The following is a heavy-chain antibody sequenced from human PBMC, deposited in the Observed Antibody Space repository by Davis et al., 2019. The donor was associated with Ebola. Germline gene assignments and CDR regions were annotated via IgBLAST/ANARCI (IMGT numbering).Heavy chain of an antibody. D-gene: IGHD3-10*01. Sequence: GESLKISCAASGFTFSSYWMSWVRQAPGKGLEWVANIKQDGSEKYYVDSVKGRFTISRDNAKNSLYLQMNSLRAEDTAVYYCARDLMVQGVYYYGMDVWGQGTTVTVSS. CDR1: GFTFSSYW. CDR2: IKQDGSEK. CDR3: ARDLMVQGVYYYGMDV. V-gene: IGHV3-7*01. J-gene: IGHJ6*02.